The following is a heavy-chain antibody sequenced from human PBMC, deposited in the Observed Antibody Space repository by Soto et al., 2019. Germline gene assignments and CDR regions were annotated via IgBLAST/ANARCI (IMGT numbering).Heavy chain of an antibody. Sequence: QVQLQESGPGLVKPSQTLSLSCSVSGVSVTTSGHYWNWVRQRPGRGLEWIGYIDSSGTTYYNPSLKTRLAMSVAPSTSQISLNLNSVTAADTALYFCALGMFMDVWGRGTAVTVSS. V-gene: IGHV4-31*03. CDR1: GVSVTTSGHY. D-gene: IGHD3-16*01. CDR2: IDSSGTT. CDR3: ALGMFMDV. J-gene: IGHJ6*03.